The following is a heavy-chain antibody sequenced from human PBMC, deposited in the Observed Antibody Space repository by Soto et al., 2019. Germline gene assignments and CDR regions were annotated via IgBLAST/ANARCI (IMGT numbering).Heavy chain of an antibody. Sequence: EVQLVESGGDLVQPGGSLRLSCAASGFSFSRYWMHWVRQAPGKGLVWVSRISSDGSSTDYADSAKGRFTISRDNAKNTLYLQMNSLRAEDTAVYYCASYIAGGYWGQGTLVTVSS. D-gene: IGHD2-15*01. CDR3: ASYIAGGY. CDR1: GFSFSRYW. V-gene: IGHV3-74*01. J-gene: IGHJ4*02. CDR2: ISSDGSST.